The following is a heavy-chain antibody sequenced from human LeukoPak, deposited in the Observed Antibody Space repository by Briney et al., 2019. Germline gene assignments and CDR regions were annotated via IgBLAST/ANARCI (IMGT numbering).Heavy chain of an antibody. Sequence: SETLSLTCTVSGGSISSGDYYWSWIRQPPGKGLEWIGYIYYSGSTNYNPSLKSRVTISVDTSKNQFSLKLSSVTAADTAVYYCARRMTTVTHERLFDIWGQGTMVTVSS. D-gene: IGHD4-17*01. V-gene: IGHV4-30-4*01. CDR3: ARRMTTVTHERLFDI. J-gene: IGHJ3*02. CDR2: IYYSGST. CDR1: GGSISSGDYY.